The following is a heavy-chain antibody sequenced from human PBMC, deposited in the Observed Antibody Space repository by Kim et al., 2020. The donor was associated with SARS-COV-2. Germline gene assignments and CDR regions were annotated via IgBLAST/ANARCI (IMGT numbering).Heavy chain of an antibody. D-gene: IGHD3-10*01. V-gene: IGHV3-15*01. CDR2: IKSKTDGGTT. CDR3: TSEYYYGSGEGPEY. J-gene: IGHJ4*02. CDR1: GFTFSNAW. Sequence: GGSLRLSCAASGFTFSNAWMSWVRQAPGKGLEWVGRIKSKTDGGTTDYAAPVKGRFTISRDDSKNTLYLQMNSLKTEDTAVYYCTSEYYYGSGEGPEYWGQGTLVTVSS.